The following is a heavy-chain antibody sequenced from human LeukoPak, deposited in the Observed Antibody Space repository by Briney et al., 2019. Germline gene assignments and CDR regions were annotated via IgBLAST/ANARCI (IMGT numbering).Heavy chain of an antibody. CDR1: GGAISSSNW. V-gene: IGHV4-4*02. Sequence: SKPWSLTCGVSGGAISSSNWWSWVRQHPGKGLEWIGEIYHSGSTNYNPSLKSRVTISVDKSKNQFSLKLSSVTAADTAVYYCARGPPYYGSGSYYKAEGMDVWGQGTTVTVSS. CDR3: ARGPPYYGSGSYYKAEGMDV. CDR2: IYHSGST. D-gene: IGHD3-10*01. J-gene: IGHJ6*02.